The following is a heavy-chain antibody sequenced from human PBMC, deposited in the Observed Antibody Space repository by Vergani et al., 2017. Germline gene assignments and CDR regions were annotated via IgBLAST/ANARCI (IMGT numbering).Heavy chain of an antibody. D-gene: IGHD6-19*01. CDR1: GYTFTSYY. V-gene: IGHV1-46*01. J-gene: IGHJ4*02. CDR2: INPSGGST. Sequence: QVQLVQSGADVKKPGASVKVSCKASGYTFTSYYMHWVRQAPGQGLEWMGIINPSGGSTSYAQKFQGRVTMTRDTSTSTVYMELSSLRSEDTAVYYCARDRERSIAVAGMAFDYWGQGTLVTVSS. CDR3: ARDRERSIAVAGMAFDY.